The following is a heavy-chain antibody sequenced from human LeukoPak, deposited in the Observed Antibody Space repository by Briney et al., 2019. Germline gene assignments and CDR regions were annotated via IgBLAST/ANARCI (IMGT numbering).Heavy chain of an antibody. V-gene: IGHV1-69*06. D-gene: IGHD2-21*02. Sequence: SVKVSCKASGGTFSSYTISWVRQAPGQGLEWMGGIIPIFGTAKYAQKFQGRVTITADTSTSTAYVELSSLRSEDTAVYYCARSSVVTAMVHLAYWGQGTLVTVSS. CDR3: ARSSVVTAMVHLAY. CDR1: GGTFSSYT. J-gene: IGHJ4*02. CDR2: IIPIFGTA.